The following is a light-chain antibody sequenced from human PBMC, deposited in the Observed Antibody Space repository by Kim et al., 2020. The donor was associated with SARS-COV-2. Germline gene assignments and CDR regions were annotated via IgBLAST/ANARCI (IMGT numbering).Light chain of an antibody. Sequence: DIVLTQSPATLSLSPGERATLSCRASQSVTHNYLAWFQHKIGQAPRLLIYRASSRPTGIPDRFSGSGSGTDFTLTISRLEREDFAVYYCQNYDNSRAVTFGGGTKVDIK. CDR3: QNYDNSRAVT. V-gene: IGKV3-20*01. CDR2: RAS. CDR1: QSVTHNY. J-gene: IGKJ4*01.